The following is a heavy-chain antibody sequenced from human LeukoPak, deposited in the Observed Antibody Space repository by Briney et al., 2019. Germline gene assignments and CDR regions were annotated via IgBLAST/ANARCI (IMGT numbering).Heavy chain of an antibody. D-gene: IGHD2-15*01. CDR1: GFTFSSYS. J-gene: IGHJ4*02. CDR2: ISSSSSTI. CDR3: ASQDCSGGSCFFDY. V-gene: IGHV3-48*04. Sequence: GGSLRLSCAASGFTFSSYSMNWVRQAPGKGLEWVSYISSSSSTIYYADSVKGRFTISRDNAKNSLYLQMNSLRAEDTAVYYCASQDCSGGSCFFDYWGQGTLVTVSS.